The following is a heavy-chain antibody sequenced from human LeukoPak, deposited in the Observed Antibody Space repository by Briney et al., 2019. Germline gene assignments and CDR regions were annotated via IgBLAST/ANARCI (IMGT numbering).Heavy chain of an antibody. CDR1: GGTFSSYA. CDR2: IIPIFGTA. J-gene: IGHJ6*03. Sequence: SVKVSCKASGGTFSSYAISWVRQAPGQGLDWMGGIIPIFGTANYAQKFQGRVTITADESTSTAYMELSSLRSEDTAVYYCATLTPYYYDSSGYTHYYYYMDVWGKGTTVTVSS. CDR3: ATLTPYYYDSSGYTHYYYYMDV. V-gene: IGHV1-69*13. D-gene: IGHD3-22*01.